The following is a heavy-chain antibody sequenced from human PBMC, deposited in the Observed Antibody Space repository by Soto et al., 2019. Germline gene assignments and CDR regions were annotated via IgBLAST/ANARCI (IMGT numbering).Heavy chain of an antibody. Sequence: ASVKVSCKGSGYTFIDYYMHWVRQAPGQGFEWMGRISPRSGGTNYAQKFQGRVTMTWDTSLNTAYMELSSLISEDTAVYYCARPPGYISDWYYFDLWGQGTLVTVSS. CDR2: ISPRSGGT. CDR1: GYTFIDYY. D-gene: IGHD3-9*01. CDR3: ARPPGYISDWYYFDL. V-gene: IGHV1-2*02. J-gene: IGHJ4*02.